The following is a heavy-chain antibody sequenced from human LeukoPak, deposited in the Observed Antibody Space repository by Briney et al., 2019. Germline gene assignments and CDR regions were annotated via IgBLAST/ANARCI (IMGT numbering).Heavy chain of an antibody. Sequence: GGSLRLSCAASGFIFSSYWMHWVRHAPGKGLAWVSRNTDGSSTSYADSVKGRFTISRDNAKKSLYLQMNSLRAEDTAVYYCARSELGYNYYYMDVWGKGTTVTISS. CDR2: NTDGSST. D-gene: IGHD3-10*01. V-gene: IGHV3-74*01. J-gene: IGHJ6*03. CDR1: GFIFSSYW. CDR3: ARSELGYNYYYMDV.